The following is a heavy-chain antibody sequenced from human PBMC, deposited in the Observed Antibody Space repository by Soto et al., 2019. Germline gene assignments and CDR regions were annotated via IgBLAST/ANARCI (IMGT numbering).Heavy chain of an antibody. J-gene: IGHJ6*02. CDR1: AGSVSMYT. CDR2: IIPIFGTA. CDR3: ARPYYDFWSGYYPYYYYGMDV. V-gene: IGHV1-69*13. D-gene: IGHD3-3*01. Sequence: GASGKVYCKSAAGSVSMYTFSWVRQVHGQGLEWMGGIIPIFGTANYAQKFQGRVTITADESTSTAYMELSSLRSEDTAVYYCARPYYDFWSGYYPYYYYGMDVWGQGTTVTVSS.